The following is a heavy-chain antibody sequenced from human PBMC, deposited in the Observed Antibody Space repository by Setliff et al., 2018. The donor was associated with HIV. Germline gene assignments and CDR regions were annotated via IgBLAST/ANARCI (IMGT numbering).Heavy chain of an antibody. CDR2: ISTYSDET. V-gene: IGHV1-18*01. CDR3: ARDVEHMMDV. CDR1: GYTFTTYG. Sequence: GASVKVSCKASGYTFTTYGISWVRQAPGQGLEWMGWISTYSDETSYAQKLQGRVTMTTDTSTSTAYMELRRLRFDDTAVYYCARDVEHMMDVWGQGTTVTVS. J-gene: IGHJ6*02.